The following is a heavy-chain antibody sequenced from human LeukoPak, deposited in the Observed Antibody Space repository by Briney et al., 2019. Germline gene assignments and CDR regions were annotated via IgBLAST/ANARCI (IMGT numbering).Heavy chain of an antibody. D-gene: IGHD6-19*01. V-gene: IGHV1-2*02. J-gene: IGHJ4*02. CDR1: GYTFTGYS. CDR3: ARGRHIAVADYYFDY. Sequence: GGSVKVSCTASGYTFTGYSIHWVRQAPGQGLEWMGWIHPKSGGTNYAQTFQGRVTITRDTSISAVYMELSRLRADDTAVYYCARGRHIAVADYYFDYWGQGTLVTVSS. CDR2: IHPKSGGT.